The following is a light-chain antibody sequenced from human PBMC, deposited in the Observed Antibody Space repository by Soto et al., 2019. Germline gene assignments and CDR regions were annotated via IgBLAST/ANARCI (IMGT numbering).Light chain of an antibody. J-gene: IGLJ1*01. CDR3: CSSGGSPTYV. Sequence: QSVLTQPASVSGSPGQSITISCTGTSSNVGSYKLVSWYQQHPGKAPKLMIFEVNKRPSGVSNRFSGSKSGNTASLTISGLKVEDEADYYCCSSGGSPTYVFGTGTTVPS. CDR1: SSNVGSYKL. V-gene: IGLV2-23*02. CDR2: EVN.